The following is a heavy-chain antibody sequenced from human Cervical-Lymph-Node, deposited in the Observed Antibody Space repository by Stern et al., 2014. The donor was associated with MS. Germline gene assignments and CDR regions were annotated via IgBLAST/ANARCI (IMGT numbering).Heavy chain of an antibody. J-gene: IGHJ6*02. Sequence: EDQLVESGGGVVRPGRSLRLSCAASGFTFEDYGMSWVRQAPWKGLEWVAAINWNGGSTVYAGSVQGRFTISRDNAKNSLYLQMNSLRAEDTALYHCARAFCTGGVCYSFPFYGMDVWGQGTTVTVSS. D-gene: IGHD2-8*02. CDR3: ARAFCTGGVCYSFPFYGMDV. CDR1: GFTFEDYG. V-gene: IGHV3-20*01. CDR2: INWNGGST.